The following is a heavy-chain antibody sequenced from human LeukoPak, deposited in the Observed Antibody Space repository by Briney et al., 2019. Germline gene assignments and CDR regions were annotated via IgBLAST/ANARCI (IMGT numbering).Heavy chain of an antibody. Sequence: GASVKVSCKASGYTFTGYYMHWVRQAPGQGLEWMGRINPNSGGTNYAQKFQGRVTMTRDTSISTAYMELGRLRSDDTAVCYCARDKRAYATWFDPWGQGTLVTVSS. J-gene: IGHJ5*02. CDR1: GYTFTGYY. CDR3: ARDKRAYATWFDP. CDR2: INPNSGGT. D-gene: IGHD2-8*01. V-gene: IGHV1-2*06.